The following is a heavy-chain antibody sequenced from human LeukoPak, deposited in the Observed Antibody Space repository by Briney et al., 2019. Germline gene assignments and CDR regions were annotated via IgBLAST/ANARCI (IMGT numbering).Heavy chain of an antibody. J-gene: IGHJ2*01. CDR1: GFTFSSYS. CDR2: ISSSSSYI. V-gene: IGHV3-21*01. CDR3: ARDPEVGAAWYFDL. D-gene: IGHD1-26*01. Sequence: GGSLRLSCAASGFTFSSYSMNWVRQAPGKGLEWVSSISSSSSYIYYADSVKGRFTISRDNAKNSLYLQMNSLRAEDTAVYYCARDPEVGAAWYFDLWGRGTLVTVSS.